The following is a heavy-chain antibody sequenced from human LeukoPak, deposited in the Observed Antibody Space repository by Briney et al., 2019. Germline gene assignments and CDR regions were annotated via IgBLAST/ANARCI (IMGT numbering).Heavy chain of an antibody. CDR3: AAGSGYSGYDDRPYGMDV. J-gene: IGHJ6*02. CDR1: GFTVSSNY. CDR2: IYSGGST. V-gene: IGHV3-66*01. D-gene: IGHD5-12*01. Sequence: GGSLRLSCAASGFTVSSNYMSWVRQAPGEGLEWVSVIYSGGSTYYADSVKGRFTISRDNSKNTLYLQMNSLRAEDTAMYYCAAGSGYSGYDDRPYGMDVWGQGTTVTVSS.